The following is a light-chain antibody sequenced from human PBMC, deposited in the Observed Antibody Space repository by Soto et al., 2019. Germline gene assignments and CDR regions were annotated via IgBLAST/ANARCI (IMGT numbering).Light chain of an antibody. CDR1: QSVSNAY. CDR3: QEYAASPRT. Sequence: EIVLTQSPGTLSLSPRERATLSCRASQSVSNAYLDCYQHTVGQSPRLLIYGASNRAPGIPDRFSGSGSGTDFTLTISRLEPEDFAVYYCQEYAASPRTFGQGTQVEVK. J-gene: IGKJ1*01. CDR2: GAS. V-gene: IGKV3-20*01.